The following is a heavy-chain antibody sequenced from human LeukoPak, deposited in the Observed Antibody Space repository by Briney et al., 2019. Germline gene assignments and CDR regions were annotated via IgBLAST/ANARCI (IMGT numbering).Heavy chain of an antibody. CDR1: GYTFNTYG. CDR2: ISAYNGNR. D-gene: IGHD2-2*01. Sequence: ASVKVSCKTSGYTFNTYGISWVRQAPGQGLEWMGWISAYNGNRNYAQKLQGRVTMTTATSPNPAYMELRSLRSDDTAVYYCARYFTSYCSSTSCYVGFDPWGQGTLVTVSS. V-gene: IGHV1-18*01. J-gene: IGHJ5*02. CDR3: ARYFTSYCSSTSCYVGFDP.